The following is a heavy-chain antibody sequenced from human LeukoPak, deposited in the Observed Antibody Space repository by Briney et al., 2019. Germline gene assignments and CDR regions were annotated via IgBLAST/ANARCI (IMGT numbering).Heavy chain of an antibody. CDR1: GFTFSSYA. D-gene: IGHD3-3*01. CDR3: AKGKTFYDFWSGYEY. CDR2: ISGNGGSI. Sequence: GGSLRLSCAASGFTFSSYAMGWVRQAPGKGLEWVSAISGNGGSIYYADSVKGHFTILRDNSKNRLYLQMHSLRADDSAVYYCAKGKTFYDFWSGYEYWGQGTLVTVSS. J-gene: IGHJ4*02. V-gene: IGHV3-23*01.